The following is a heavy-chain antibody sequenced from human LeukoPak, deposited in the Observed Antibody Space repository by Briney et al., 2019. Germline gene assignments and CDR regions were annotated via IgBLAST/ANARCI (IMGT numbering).Heavy chain of an antibody. CDR2: IIPIFGTA. CDR3: ARSSPIVATILYYFDY. Sequence: SVKVSCKASGGTFSSDAISWVRQAPGQGLEWMGRIIPIFGTANYAQKFQGRVTITTDESTSTAYMELSSLRSEDTAVYYCARSSPIVATILYYFDYWGQGTLVTVSS. J-gene: IGHJ4*02. CDR1: GGTFSSDA. D-gene: IGHD5-12*01. V-gene: IGHV1-69*05.